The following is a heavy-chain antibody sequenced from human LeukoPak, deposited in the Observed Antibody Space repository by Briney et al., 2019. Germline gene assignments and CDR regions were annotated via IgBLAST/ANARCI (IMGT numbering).Heavy chain of an antibody. CDR1: GYTFTSYY. V-gene: IGHV1-46*01. J-gene: IGHJ4*02. D-gene: IGHD3-10*01. Sequence: ASVKVSCTTSGYTFTSYYMHWVRQAPGQGLEWMGIINPSGGSTNYAQKFQGKVTMTRDTSTSTVYMELSSLRSEDTAVYYCAREDYYGSGDTSYWGQGTLVTVSS. CDR3: AREDYYGSGDTSY. CDR2: INPSGGST.